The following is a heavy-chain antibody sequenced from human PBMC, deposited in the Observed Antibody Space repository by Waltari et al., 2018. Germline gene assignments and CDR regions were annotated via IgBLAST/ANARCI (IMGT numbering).Heavy chain of an antibody. CDR1: GFTFGSYA. Sequence: QVQLVESGGGVVQPGRSLRLSCAASGFTFGSYAMHWVRQAPGKGLEWVAVISYDGSNKYYADSVKGRFTISRDNSKNTLYLQMNSLRAEDTAVYYCARDVHIAAAGTNFDYWGQGTLVTVSS. V-gene: IGHV3-30*01. J-gene: IGHJ4*02. CDR2: ISYDGSNK. D-gene: IGHD6-13*01. CDR3: ARDVHIAAAGTNFDY.